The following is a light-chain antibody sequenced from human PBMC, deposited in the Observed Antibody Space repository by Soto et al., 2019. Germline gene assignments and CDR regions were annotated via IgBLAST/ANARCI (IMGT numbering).Light chain of an antibody. CDR2: LGS. J-gene: IGKJ1*01. CDR1: RSLLHSNGYNY. V-gene: IGKV2-28*01. CDR3: MQALQTLWT. Sequence: EIVMTQSPLSLPVTPGEPASISCRSSRSLLHSNGYNYLDWYLQKPGQSPQLLIYLGSNRASGVPDRFSGSGSGTDFTLKISRVEAEDVGVYYCMQALQTLWTFGQGTKVDVK.